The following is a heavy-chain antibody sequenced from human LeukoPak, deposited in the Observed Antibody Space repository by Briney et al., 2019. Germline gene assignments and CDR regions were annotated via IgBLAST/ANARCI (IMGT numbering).Heavy chain of an antibody. J-gene: IGHJ3*01. CDR1: GFTFSSYS. CDR2: ISSSSSTI. V-gene: IGHV3-48*01. CDR3: ARPCGGDCYAVDAFDF. D-gene: IGHD2-21*01. Sequence: PVGSLRLSCAASGFTFSSYSMNWVRQAPGKGLKWVSYISSSSSTIYYADSVKGGFSISRDNAKNSLYLQMNSLRAVDTPVYYCARPCGGDCYAVDAFDFRAQDTMVTISS.